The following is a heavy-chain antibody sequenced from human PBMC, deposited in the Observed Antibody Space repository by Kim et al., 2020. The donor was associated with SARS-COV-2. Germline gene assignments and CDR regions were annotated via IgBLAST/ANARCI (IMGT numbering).Heavy chain of an antibody. CDR2: ISSSSSTI. J-gene: IGHJ6*02. CDR3: ARGGLGDYVWGSYRLDYYYYYGMDV. Sequence: GGSLRLSCAASGFTFSSYSMNWVRQAPGKGLEWVSYISSSSSTIYYADSVKGRFTISRDNAKNSLYLQMNSLRDEDTAVYYCARGGLGDYVWGSYRLDYYYYYGMDVWGQGTTVTVSS. CDR1: GFTFSSYS. V-gene: IGHV3-48*02. D-gene: IGHD3-16*02.